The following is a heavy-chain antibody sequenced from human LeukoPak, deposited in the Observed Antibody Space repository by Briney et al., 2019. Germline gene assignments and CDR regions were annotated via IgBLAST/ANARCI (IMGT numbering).Heavy chain of an antibody. CDR1: GGTFSSHV. Sequence: ASVKVSCKASGGTFSSHVFTWVRQAPGQGLEWMGGIIPIFGTPKYAQKFQGRVTITADESTSTAYMELSSLRSEDTAVYYCARNGEYSSSPINYWGQGTLVTVSS. CDR3: ARNGEYSSSPINY. CDR2: IIPIFGTP. V-gene: IGHV1-69*13. D-gene: IGHD6-6*01. J-gene: IGHJ4*02.